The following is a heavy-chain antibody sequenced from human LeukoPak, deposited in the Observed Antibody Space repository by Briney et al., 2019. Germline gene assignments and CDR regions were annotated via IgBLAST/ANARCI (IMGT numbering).Heavy chain of an antibody. D-gene: IGHD2-15*01. CDR1: GYTFTSYD. CDR2: MNPNSANT. V-gene: IGHV1-8*01. Sequence: GASVKVSCKASGYTFTSYDINWVRQAPGQGLEWMGWMNPNSANTGYAQKFQGRVTMTRNTSISTAYMELSNLRSDDTAVYYCARGAAATYWGQGTLVTVSS. J-gene: IGHJ4*02. CDR3: ARGAAATY.